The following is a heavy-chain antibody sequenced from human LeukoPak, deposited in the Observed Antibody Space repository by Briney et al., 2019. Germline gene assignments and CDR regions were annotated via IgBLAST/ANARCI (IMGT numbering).Heavy chain of an antibody. J-gene: IGHJ6*04. CDR3: ARDGTTVSPAV. Sequence: TLPLTYTVSGGSISSGSYYWSWIGPPAGQGLAWIGRIYTSGSTNYNPSLESRVTISLDTSKNQCSLKLTSVTAADTAVYYCARDGTTVSPAVWGKGTTVTVSS. CDR2: IYTSGST. CDR1: GGSISSGSYY. V-gene: IGHV4-61*02. D-gene: IGHD4-17*01.